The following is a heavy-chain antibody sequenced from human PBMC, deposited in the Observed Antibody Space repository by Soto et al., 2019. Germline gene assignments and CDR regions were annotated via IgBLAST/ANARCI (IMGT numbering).Heavy chain of an antibody. V-gene: IGHV3-30*18. Sequence: QVQLVESGGGVVQPGRSLRLSCAASGFTFSSYGMHWVRQAPGKGLEWVAVISYDGSNKYYADSVKGRFTISRDNSKNTLYLKMNSLRAEDTAVYYGAKEYYLGSSSWEDYSYGMDVWGQGTPVTVSS. D-gene: IGHD6-13*01. CDR3: AKEYYLGSSSWEDYSYGMDV. CDR2: ISYDGSNK. J-gene: IGHJ6*02. CDR1: GFTFSSYG.